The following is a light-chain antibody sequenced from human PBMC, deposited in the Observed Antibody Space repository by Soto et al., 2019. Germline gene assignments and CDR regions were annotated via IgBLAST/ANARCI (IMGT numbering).Light chain of an antibody. Sequence: EIVLTQSPGTLFLSPGERATLYCRASQSVSSSSLAWYQQKPGQAPRLLIYGASSRATGIPDRFSGSGSGTDFTLTITRLEPEDFAVYYCQQYGTSPYTFGQGTKLEIK. CDR1: QSVSSSS. V-gene: IGKV3-20*01. CDR2: GAS. CDR3: QQYGTSPYT. J-gene: IGKJ2*01.